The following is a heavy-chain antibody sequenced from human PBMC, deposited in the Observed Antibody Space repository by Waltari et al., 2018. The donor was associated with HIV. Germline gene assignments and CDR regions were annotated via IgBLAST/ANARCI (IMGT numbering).Heavy chain of an antibody. CDR1: GFIFGSHW. CDR2: IDGDGRVK. D-gene: IGHD2-8*01. Sequence: VESGGTPVQPGESLRLSCKASGFIFGSHWMHWVRQSPGKGLVCVSRIDGDGRVKKYADTVKGRLTISRDNTKETLFLEMKSLRVEDSGIYHCVKDVTVTHYGVYYSGLDVWGQGTTVTV. CDR3: VKDVTVTHYGVYYSGLDV. V-gene: IGHV3-74*02. J-gene: IGHJ6*02.